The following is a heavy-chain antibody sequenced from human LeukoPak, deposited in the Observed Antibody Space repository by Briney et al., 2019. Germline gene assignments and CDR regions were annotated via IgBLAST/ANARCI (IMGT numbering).Heavy chain of an antibody. CDR2: IYYSGST. V-gene: IGHV4-39*01. CDR3: ATAMRRWFDP. Sequence: NASETLSLTCTVSGGSISSSSYYWGWIRQPPGKGLEWIGSIYYSGSTYYNPSLKSRVTISVDTSKNQFSLKLSSVTAADTAVYYCATAMRRWFDPWGQGTLVTVSS. J-gene: IGHJ5*02. CDR1: GGSISSSSYY. D-gene: IGHD5-18*01.